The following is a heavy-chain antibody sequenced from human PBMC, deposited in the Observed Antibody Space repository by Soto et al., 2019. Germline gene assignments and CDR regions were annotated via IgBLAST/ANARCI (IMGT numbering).Heavy chain of an antibody. CDR2: ISAYNGNT. D-gene: IGHD2-2*01. J-gene: IGHJ3*02. CDR3: ARAQDAVVVPSASSAFDM. CDR1: GYTFTSYG. Sequence: ASVKVSCKASGYTFTSYGISWGRQAPGQGLECKGWISAYNGNTTYAQKQQGRVTMTTDTATSTAYWGLRRLRSDDTALYYCARAQDAVVVPSASSAFDMWGEAKMVTV. V-gene: IGHV1-18*01.